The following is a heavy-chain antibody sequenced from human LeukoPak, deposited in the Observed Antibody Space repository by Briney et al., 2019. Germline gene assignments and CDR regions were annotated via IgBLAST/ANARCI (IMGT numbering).Heavy chain of an antibody. CDR2: FDPEDGET. J-gene: IGHJ6*02. CDR3: ARTVPGSRYYYYYYGMDV. Sequence: PGASVRVSWKVSGYTLTELSMHWVRQAPGKGLEWMGGFDPEDGETIYAQKFQGRVTMTEDTSTDTAYMELSSLRSEDTAVYYCARTVPGSRYYYYYYGMDVWGQGTTVTVSS. V-gene: IGHV1-24*01. CDR1: GYTLTELS. D-gene: IGHD1/OR15-1a*01.